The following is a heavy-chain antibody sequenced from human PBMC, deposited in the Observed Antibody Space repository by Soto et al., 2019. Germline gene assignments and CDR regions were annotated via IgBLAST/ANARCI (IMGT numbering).Heavy chain of an antibody. J-gene: IGHJ6*02. CDR3: TRGHYYGMDV. Sequence: GGSLRLSCAASGFTFSAYWMHWVRQAPGKGLVWVSRTNTDGTATTYADSVEGRFTISRDNAKNMLYLQMNSLRAEDTAVYYCTRGHYYGMDVWGQGTTVTVSS. CDR1: GFTFSAYW. V-gene: IGHV3-74*03. CDR2: TNTDGTAT.